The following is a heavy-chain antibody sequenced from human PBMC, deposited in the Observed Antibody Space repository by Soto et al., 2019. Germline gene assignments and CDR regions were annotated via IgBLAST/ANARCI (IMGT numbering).Heavy chain of an antibody. J-gene: IGHJ6*02. CDR3: TRGHYYGMDV. Sequence: GGSLRLSCAASGFTFSAYWMHWVRQAPGKGLVWVSRTNTDGTATTYADSVEGRFTISRDNAKNMLYLQMNSLRAEDTAVYYCTRGHYYGMDVWGQGTTVTVSS. CDR1: GFTFSAYW. V-gene: IGHV3-74*03. CDR2: TNTDGTAT.